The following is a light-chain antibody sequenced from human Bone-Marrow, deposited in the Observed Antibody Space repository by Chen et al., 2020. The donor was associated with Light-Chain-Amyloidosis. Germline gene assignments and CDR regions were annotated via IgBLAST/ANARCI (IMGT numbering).Light chain of an antibody. Sequence: EIVLTQSPGTLSLSPGEGANLSCRASQTISSNYLTWYQQKFGQAPRLLIYGSSSRATGIPDRFTGSVSGTDFTLTINRREPEDFAMYYCQQYGTSPLTVGGGTKVEIK. J-gene: IGKJ4*01. V-gene: IGKV3-20*01. CDR2: GSS. CDR3: QQYGTSPLT. CDR1: QTISSNY.